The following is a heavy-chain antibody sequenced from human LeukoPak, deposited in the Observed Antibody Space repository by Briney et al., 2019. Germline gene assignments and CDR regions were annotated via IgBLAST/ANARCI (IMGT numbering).Heavy chain of an antibody. J-gene: IGHJ4*02. CDR1: GFIFSSCA. CDR2: IKKNKDGGTA. V-gene: IGHV3-15*01. D-gene: IGHD3-22*01. CDR3: TTDLSSGYYLHNGH. Sequence: GGSLRLSCAASGFIFSSCAMSWVRQAPGRGLEWVGRIKKNKDGGTADYAAPVKGRFTISRDDSKNTLCLQMNSLKTEDTAVYYCTTDLSSGYYLHNGHWGQGTLVTVSS.